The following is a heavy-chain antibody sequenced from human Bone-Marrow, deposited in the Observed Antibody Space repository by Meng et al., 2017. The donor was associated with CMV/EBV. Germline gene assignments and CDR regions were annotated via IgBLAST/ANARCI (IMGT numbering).Heavy chain of an antibody. V-gene: IGHV3-11*01. CDR3: ARDILWDCSGGSCYSPFDY. J-gene: IGHJ4*02. CDR2: MSSSGNTM. CDR1: LRDYY. Sequence: LRDYYMGWIRQAPGKGLEWVSYMSSSGNTMYYADSVKGRFTISRDNAKNSLNLQMNSLRAEDTAVYYCARDILWDCSGGSCYSPFDYWGQGTLVTVS. D-gene: IGHD2-15*01.